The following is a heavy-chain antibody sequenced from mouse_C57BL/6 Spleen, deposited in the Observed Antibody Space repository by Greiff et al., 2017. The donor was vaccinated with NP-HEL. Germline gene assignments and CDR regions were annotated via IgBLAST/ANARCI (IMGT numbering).Heavy chain of an antibody. J-gene: IGHJ1*03. CDR3: ARSGDYDYDWYFDV. V-gene: IGHV1-64*01. CDR1: GYTFTSYW. Sequence: QVQLQQSGAELVKPGASVKLSCKASGYTFTSYWMHWVKQRPGQGLEWIGMIHPNSGSTNYNEKFKSKATLTVDKSSSTAYMQLSSLTSEDSAVYYCARSGDYDYDWYFDVWGTGTTVTVSS. D-gene: IGHD2-4*01. CDR2: IHPNSGST.